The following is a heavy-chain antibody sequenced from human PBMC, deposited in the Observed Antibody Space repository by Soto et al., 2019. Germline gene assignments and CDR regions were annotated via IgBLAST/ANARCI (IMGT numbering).Heavy chain of an antibody. D-gene: IGHD5-12*01. CDR1: GFTFSTYS. CDR3: TRDHGYGYGMDV. J-gene: IGHJ6*02. V-gene: IGHV3-48*01. Sequence: EVQLVESGGGLVQPGVSLRLSCEASGFTFSTYSMNWVGQAPGMGLEWISYITKSSKTIYYADSVKGRLTISRGNAKNSLYLQMNSLRAEDTAVYYCTRDHGYGYGMDVWGQGTTVTVSS. CDR2: ITKSSKTI.